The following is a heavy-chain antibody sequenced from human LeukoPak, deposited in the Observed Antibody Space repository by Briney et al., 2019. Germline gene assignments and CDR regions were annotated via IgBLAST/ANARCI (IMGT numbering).Heavy chain of an antibody. Sequence: GGSLRLSCTVSGFIFGDYAMSWFRQAPGKGIQWVGFITGQTHGGTTEYAASVKGRITISRDDSKSVAYLRMNSLKPEETGVYYCTRESYGYYPEDGFGVWGPGTTVTVSS. CDR3: TRESYGYYPEDGFGV. D-gene: IGHD5-24*01. V-gene: IGHV3-49*03. CDR1: GFIFGDYA. J-gene: IGHJ6*02. CDR2: ITGQTHGGTT.